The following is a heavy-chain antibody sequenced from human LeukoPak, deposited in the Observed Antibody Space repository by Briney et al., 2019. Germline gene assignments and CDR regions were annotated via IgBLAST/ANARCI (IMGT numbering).Heavy chain of an antibody. Sequence: PGGPLRLSCAASGFTFSNYWMQWVRQAPGKGLEWVAVISYDGSNKYYADSVKGRFTISRDNSKNTLYLQMNSLRAEDTAVYYCAREAPYDYGSGSYPYWGQGALVTVSS. CDR2: ISYDGSNK. J-gene: IGHJ4*02. V-gene: IGHV3-30*03. CDR3: AREAPYDYGSGSYPY. CDR1: GFTFSNYW. D-gene: IGHD3-10*01.